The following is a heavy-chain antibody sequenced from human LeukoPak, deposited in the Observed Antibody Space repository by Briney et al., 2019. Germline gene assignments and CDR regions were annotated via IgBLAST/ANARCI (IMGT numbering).Heavy chain of an antibody. J-gene: IGHJ6*03. Sequence: SETLSLTCAVSGGSFSGYYWNWIRQPPGKGLQWIGEINHSGSTNYKSSLKSRVIISVDTSKNQFSLKLSSVTAADTAVYYCASRRGVTVIRGAGYMDVWGKGTAVTVSS. V-gene: IGHV4-34*01. CDR2: INHSGST. D-gene: IGHD3-10*01. CDR1: GGSFSGYY. CDR3: ASRRGVTVIRGAGYMDV.